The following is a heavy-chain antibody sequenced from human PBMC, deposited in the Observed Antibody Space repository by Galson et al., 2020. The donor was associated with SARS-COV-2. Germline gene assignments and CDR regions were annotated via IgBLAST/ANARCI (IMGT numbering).Heavy chain of an antibody. CDR2: MYYSGTT. CDR1: GGSISTYY. Sequence: ETSETLSLTCTVPGGSISTYYWSWIRQTPGKGLDWIGYMYYSGTTKENPSLKSRVTISVDTSKNQFSLKLSSVTAADTAVYYCASGYYYGSGSYYNPLYFFYGSDVWGQGTTVTVSS. J-gene: IGHJ6*02. V-gene: IGHV4-59*08. CDR3: ASGYYYGSGSYYNPLYFFYGSDV. D-gene: IGHD3-10*01.